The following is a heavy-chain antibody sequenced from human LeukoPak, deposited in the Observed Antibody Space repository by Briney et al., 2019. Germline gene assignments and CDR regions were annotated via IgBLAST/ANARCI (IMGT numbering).Heavy chain of an antibody. CDR2: INPKSGGT. Sequence: GASVKVSCKASGYTFTDYLIHWVRQAPGQGLEYMGWINPKSGGTEYAQKFLGIVTMTRDTSTSTASMELSRLRSDDTAAYLCARDLSTSSTWELDYWGQGTLVTVSS. V-gene: IGHV1-2*02. J-gene: IGHJ4*02. CDR3: ARDLSTSSTWELDY. D-gene: IGHD2/OR15-2a*01. CDR1: GYTFTDYL.